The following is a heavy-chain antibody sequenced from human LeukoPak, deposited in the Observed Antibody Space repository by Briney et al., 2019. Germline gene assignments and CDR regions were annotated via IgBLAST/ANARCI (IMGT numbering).Heavy chain of an antibody. Sequence: PGGSLRLSCAASGFTFDDYAMHWLRQAPGKGLEWVSGISYNSDTIAYADSVKGRFTISRDNAKNSLYLQMNSLRAEDTALYYCAKDYCGGDCYSGWYFDLWGRGTLVTVSS. D-gene: IGHD2-21*02. V-gene: IGHV3-9*01. J-gene: IGHJ2*01. CDR3: AKDYCGGDCYSGWYFDL. CDR2: ISYNSDTI. CDR1: GFTFDDYA.